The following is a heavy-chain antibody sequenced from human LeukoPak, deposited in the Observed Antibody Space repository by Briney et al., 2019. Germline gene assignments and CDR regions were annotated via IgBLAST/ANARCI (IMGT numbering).Heavy chain of an antibody. CDR1: GYTFTGYY. CDR3: ARLSSYGSANWFDP. D-gene: IGHD3-10*01. CDR2: INPNSGGT. Sequence: ASVKVSCKASGYTFTGYYMHWVRQAPGQGLEWMGWINPNSGGTNYAQKFQGRVTMTRDTSSSTAYMELSRLRSDDTAVYYCARLSSYGSANWFDPWGQGTLVTVSS. V-gene: IGHV1-2*02. J-gene: IGHJ5*02.